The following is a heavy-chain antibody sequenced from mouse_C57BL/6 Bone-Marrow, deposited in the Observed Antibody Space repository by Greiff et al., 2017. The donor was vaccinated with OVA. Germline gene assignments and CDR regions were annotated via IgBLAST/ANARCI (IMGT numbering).Heavy chain of an antibody. CDR2: ISGGGGNT. CDR1: GFTFSSYT. D-gene: IGHD4-1*01. CDR3: AREAAGTLFAY. J-gene: IGHJ3*01. Sequence: EVKLMESGGGLVKPGGSLKLSCAASGFTFSSYTMSWVRQTPEKRLEWVATISGGGGNTYYPDSVKGRFTISRDNAKNTLYLQMSSLRSEDTALYYCAREAAGTLFAYWGQGTLVTVSA. V-gene: IGHV5-9*01.